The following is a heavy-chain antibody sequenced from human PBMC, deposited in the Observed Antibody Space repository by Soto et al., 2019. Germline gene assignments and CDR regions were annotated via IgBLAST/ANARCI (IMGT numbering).Heavy chain of an antibody. D-gene: IGHD2-8*01. Sequence: WTWLRQPAGKGLEWIGRIYSSGSTNYNPSLKSRVTMSVDTSKNQFSLKLSSVTAADTAVYYCARSMRLHDAFDIWGQGTMVTVSS. CDR3: ARSMRLHDAFDI. J-gene: IGHJ3*02. V-gene: IGHV4-4*07. CDR2: IYSSGST.